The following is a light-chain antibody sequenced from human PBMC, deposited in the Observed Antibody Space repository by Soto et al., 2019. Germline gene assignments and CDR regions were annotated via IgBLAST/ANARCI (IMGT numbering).Light chain of an antibody. CDR3: SSYTRRSTLEGV. CDR1: SSDY. J-gene: IGLJ1*01. Sequence: QSALTQPASVSGSPGQSITISCTATSSDYVSWYQQHPGKAPKLMIYEVFNRPSGVSNRFSGSKSGNTASLTISGLQAEDEADYYCSSYTRRSTLEGVFGTGTKVTVL. V-gene: IGLV2-14*01. CDR2: EVF.